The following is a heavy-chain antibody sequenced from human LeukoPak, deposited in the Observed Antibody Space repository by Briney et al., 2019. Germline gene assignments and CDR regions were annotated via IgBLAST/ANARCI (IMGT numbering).Heavy chain of an antibody. V-gene: IGHV1-2*02. D-gene: IGHD3-16*01. CDR1: GYPFTNFY. Sequence: ASVKVSCKASGYPFTNFYVHWVRLAPGQGLEWLGWTHPVSGDTIYAQRFQGRVTMTRDTSISTAYMELTSLTSDDTAVYYCARMTHTLGATYSHFDYWGQGTLVTVSS. J-gene: IGHJ4*02. CDR3: ARMTHTLGATYSHFDY. CDR2: THPVSGDT.